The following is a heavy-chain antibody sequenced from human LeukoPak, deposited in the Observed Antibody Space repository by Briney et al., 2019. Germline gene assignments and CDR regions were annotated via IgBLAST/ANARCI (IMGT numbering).Heavy chain of an antibody. J-gene: IGHJ4*02. CDR2: IWDDGSEK. D-gene: IGHD6-19*01. Sequence: SGGSQRLSCATSGFNFRTHGMHWVRQAPGKGLEWVAVIWDDGSEKYYAGFVEGRFAISRDNSKNTLYLQMNSLRTEDTAVYYCATSYSTGWSRGYFDYWGQGTLVTVSS. V-gene: IGHV3-33*01. CDR3: ATSYSTGWSRGYFDY. CDR1: GFNFRTHG.